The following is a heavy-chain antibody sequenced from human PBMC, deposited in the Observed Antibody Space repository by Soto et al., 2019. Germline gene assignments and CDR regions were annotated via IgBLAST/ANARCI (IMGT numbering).Heavy chain of an antibody. CDR3: VTGSGNYYRVSFNY. J-gene: IGHJ4*02. D-gene: IGHD1-26*01. Sequence: ASVKVSCKVSGYTLTELSMHWVRQAPGKGLEWMGGSDPEDGETTYAQKFLGRVTMTEDTASDTAYMELSRLSAEDTAVYYCVTGSGNYYRVSFNYWGRGTPVTVSS. CDR1: GYTLTELS. CDR2: SDPEDGET. V-gene: IGHV1-24*01.